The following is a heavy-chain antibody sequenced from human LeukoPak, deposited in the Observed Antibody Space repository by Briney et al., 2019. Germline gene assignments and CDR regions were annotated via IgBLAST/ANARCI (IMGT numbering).Heavy chain of an antibody. V-gene: IGHV3-21*01. CDR2: ISPTSTYI. D-gene: IGHD3-10*01. Sequence: GGSLRLSCTASGLTFSSYAINWVRQAPGKGLEWVSSISPTSTYIYYADSVRGRFTISRDNAKNSLYLQMNSLRDEDTAVYYCARGSITIGRYDYWGQGTLVTVSS. CDR3: ARGSITIGRYDY. J-gene: IGHJ4*02. CDR1: GLTFSSYA.